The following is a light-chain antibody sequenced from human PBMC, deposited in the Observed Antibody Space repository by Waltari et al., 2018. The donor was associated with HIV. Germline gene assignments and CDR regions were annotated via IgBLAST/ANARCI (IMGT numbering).Light chain of an antibody. CDR3: GSYGGSSTGV. J-gene: IGLJ3*02. CDR2: EAI. V-gene: IGLV2-23*01. Sequence: QSALTQPASVSGSPGQSITISCTGTSSDVGNYNLVSWYQQHPGKAPKLILYEAIKRPSGVSNRISASKSGNTASLTISGLQAEDEADYYCGSYGGSSTGVFGGGTKVTVL. CDR1: SSDVGNYNL.